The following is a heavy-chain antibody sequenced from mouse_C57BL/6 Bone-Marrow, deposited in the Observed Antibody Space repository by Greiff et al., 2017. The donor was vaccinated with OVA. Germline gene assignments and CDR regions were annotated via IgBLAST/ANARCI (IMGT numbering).Heavy chain of an antibody. J-gene: IGHJ3*01. CDR2: IDPSESYT. CDR1: GYTFTSYW. V-gene: IGHV1-59*01. CDR3: ALRPFAY. Sequence: QVQLQQPGAELVRPGTSVKLSCKASGYTFTSYWMHWVKQRPGQGLEWIGVIDPSESYTNYNQKFKGKATLTVDTSSSTAYMQLSSLTSEDSAVYYCALRPFAYWGQGTLVTVSA. D-gene: IGHD2-12*01.